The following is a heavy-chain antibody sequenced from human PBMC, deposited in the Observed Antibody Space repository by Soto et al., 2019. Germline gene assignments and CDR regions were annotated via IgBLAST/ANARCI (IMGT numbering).Heavy chain of an antibody. D-gene: IGHD2-15*01. V-gene: IGHV4-34*01. CDR3: AREGGYCTGGICPPLGY. CDR2: INHSGST. J-gene: IGHJ4*02. CDR1: GGSFSGYY. Sequence: SETLSLTCAVYGGSFSGYYWSWIRQPPGKGLEWIGEINHSGSTNYNPSLKSRVNISVDTSKNQFSLKLSSVTAADTAVCYCAREGGYCTGGICPPLGYWGQGTPVTVSS.